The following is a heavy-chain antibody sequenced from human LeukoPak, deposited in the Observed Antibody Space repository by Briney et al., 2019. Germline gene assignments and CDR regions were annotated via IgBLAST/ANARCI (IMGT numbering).Heavy chain of an antibody. V-gene: IGHV3-30*18. CDR1: GFTVSSNY. CDR3: AKDSGGLMDY. J-gene: IGHJ4*02. D-gene: IGHD2-15*01. Sequence: GGSLGLSCAASGFTVSSNYMSWVRQAPGKELEWVAVISYDGSNKYYADSVKGRFTISGDNSKNTLYLQMNSLRAEDTAVYYCAKDSGGLMDYWGQGTLVTVSS. CDR2: ISYDGSNK.